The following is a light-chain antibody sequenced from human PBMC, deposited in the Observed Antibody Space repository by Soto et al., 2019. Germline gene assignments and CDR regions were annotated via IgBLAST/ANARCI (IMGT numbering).Light chain of an antibody. CDR3: SAWDDSLSGYV. J-gene: IGLJ1*01. Sequence: QSVLTQPPAASGTPGQKVTISCSGSSSNIGDNYVYWHQQLPGTAPKLLIYRNNQRPSGVPDPFSGSKSGTSAALAISGLRSEDEAYYYFSAWDDSLSGYVFGPGTKLTVL. V-gene: IGLV1-47*01. CDR2: RNN. CDR1: SSNIGDNY.